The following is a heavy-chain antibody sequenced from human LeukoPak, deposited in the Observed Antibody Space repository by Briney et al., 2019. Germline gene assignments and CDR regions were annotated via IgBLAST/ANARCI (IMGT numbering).Heavy chain of an antibody. CDR2: ISSSSSYI. CDR3: ARGGHYDSSGYYYVRSFDP. J-gene: IGHJ5*02. V-gene: IGHV3-21*01. CDR1: GFTFSSYS. D-gene: IGHD3-22*01. Sequence: GGSLRLSCAASGFTFSSYSMNWVRQAPGKGLEWVSSISSSSSYIYYADSVKGRFTTSRDNAKNSLYLQMNSLRAEDTAVYYCARGGHYDSSGYYYVRSFDPWGQGTLVTVSS.